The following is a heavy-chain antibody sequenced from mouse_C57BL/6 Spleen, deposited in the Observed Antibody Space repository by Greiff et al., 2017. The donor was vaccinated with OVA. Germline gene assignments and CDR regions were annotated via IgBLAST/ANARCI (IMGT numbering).Heavy chain of an antibody. CDR1: GYAFSGYW. CDR2: IYPGDGDT. Sequence: VQLQQSGAELVKPGASVKISCKASGYAFSGYWMNWVKQRPGKGLEWIGQIYPGDGDTNYNGKFKGKATLTADKSSSTAYMQLSSLTSEDSAVYFCARGSGYAMDYWGQGTSVTVSS. V-gene: IGHV1-80*01. J-gene: IGHJ4*01. CDR3: ARGSGYAMDY.